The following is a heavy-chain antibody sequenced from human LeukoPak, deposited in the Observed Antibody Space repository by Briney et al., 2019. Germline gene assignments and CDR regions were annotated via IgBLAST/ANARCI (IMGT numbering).Heavy chain of an antibody. CDR3: ARRGAAAGRNAFDL. V-gene: IGHV3-7*05. CDR2: IKHDESDK. D-gene: IGHD6-13*01. Sequence: GGSLRLSCAASGFTFSSYWMSWVRQAPGRGLEWVANIKHDESDKYYVDSVKGRFTISRDNAKNSLYLQMNSLRAEDTAVFYCARRGAAAGRNAFDLWGQGTMVTVSS. CDR1: GFTFSSYW. J-gene: IGHJ3*01.